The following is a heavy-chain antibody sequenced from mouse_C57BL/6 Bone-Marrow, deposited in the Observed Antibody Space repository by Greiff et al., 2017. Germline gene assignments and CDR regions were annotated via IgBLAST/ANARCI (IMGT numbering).Heavy chain of an antibody. Sequence: VQLQQSGAELVKPGASVKISCKASGYAFSSYWMNWVKQRPGKGLEWIGQIYPGDGDTNYNGKFKGKATLTADKSSSTAYMQLSSLTSEDSAVYFGARRGRGYSWFAYWGQGTLVTVSA. V-gene: IGHV1-80*01. D-gene: IGHD2-3*01. J-gene: IGHJ3*01. CDR1: GYAFSSYW. CDR2: IYPGDGDT. CDR3: ARRGRGYSWFAY.